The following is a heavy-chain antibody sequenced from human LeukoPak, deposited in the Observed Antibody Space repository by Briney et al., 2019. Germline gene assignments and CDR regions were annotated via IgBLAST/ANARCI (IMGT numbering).Heavy chain of an antibody. V-gene: IGHV3-73*01. CDR2: IRSQANSYAT. J-gene: IGHJ5*02. CDR3: TSINLGATRGSWFDP. CDR1: GFTFSGST. Sequence: GGSLRLSCAASGFTFSGSTMHWVRQASGKGLEWVGRIRSQANSYATAYAASMKGRFTISRDDSKNTAYLQMNSLKTEGTAVYYCTSINLGATRGSWFDPWGQGTLVTVSS. D-gene: IGHD1-26*01.